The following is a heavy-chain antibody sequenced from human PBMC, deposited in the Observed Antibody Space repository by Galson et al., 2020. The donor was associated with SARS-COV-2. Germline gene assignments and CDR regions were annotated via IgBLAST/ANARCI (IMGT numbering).Heavy chain of an antibody. J-gene: IGHJ5*02. Sequence: SETLSLTCTVSGGSISSSSYYWGWIRQPPGKGLEWIGSIYYSGSTYYNPSLKSRVTISVDTSKNQFSLKLSSVTAADTAVYYCASSWRGIVLVPAAISGFDPWGQGTLVTVSS. D-gene: IGHD2-2*01. CDR1: GGSISSSSYY. CDR3: ASSWRGIVLVPAAISGFDP. CDR2: IYYSGST. V-gene: IGHV4-39*01.